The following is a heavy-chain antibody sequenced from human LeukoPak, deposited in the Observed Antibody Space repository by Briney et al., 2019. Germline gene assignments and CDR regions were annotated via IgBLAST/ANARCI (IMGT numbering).Heavy chain of an antibody. Sequence: PSETLSLTCTVSGGSISSYYWSWIRQPPGKGLEWIGYIYYSGSTYYNPSLKSRVTISVDTSKNQSSLKLSSVTAADTAVYYCARVRAVDYGDYGGWFDPWGQGTLVTVSS. CDR2: IYYSGST. CDR3: ARVRAVDYGDYGGWFDP. V-gene: IGHV4-59*06. J-gene: IGHJ5*02. D-gene: IGHD4-17*01. CDR1: GGSISSYY.